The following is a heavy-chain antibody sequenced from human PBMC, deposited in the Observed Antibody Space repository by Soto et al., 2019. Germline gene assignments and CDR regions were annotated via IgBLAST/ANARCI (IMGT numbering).Heavy chain of an antibody. CDR2: IYPGDSDT. Sequence: EMLLVQSGAEVKKPGESLKISCQGSGYSFTNYWIGWVRQMPGKGLEWMGVIYPGDSDTKYSPSFQGQVTISVDKSISTAYLQWNSLEASDTAIFYCARRSDWHFDLWGRGTLVTVSS. CDR1: GYSFTNYW. J-gene: IGHJ2*01. V-gene: IGHV5-51*03. CDR3: ARRSDWHFDL.